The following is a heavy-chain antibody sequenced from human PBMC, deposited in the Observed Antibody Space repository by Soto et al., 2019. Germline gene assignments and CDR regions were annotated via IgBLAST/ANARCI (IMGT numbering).Heavy chain of an antibody. D-gene: IGHD3-10*01. V-gene: IGHV3-30-3*01. CDR2: ISYDGSNK. Sequence: HPGGCLRLSCVASGFTFSSYAMHWVRQAPGKGLEWVAVISYDGSNKYYADSVKGRFTISRDNSKNTLYLQMNSLRAEDTAVYYCARDKGAILWFGELFGYYYYGMDVWGQGTTVTVSS. CDR3: ARDKGAILWFGELFGYYYYGMDV. CDR1: GFTFSSYA. J-gene: IGHJ6*02.